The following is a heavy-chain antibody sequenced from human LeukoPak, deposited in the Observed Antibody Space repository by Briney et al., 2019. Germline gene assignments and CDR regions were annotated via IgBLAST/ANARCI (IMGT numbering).Heavy chain of an antibody. J-gene: IGHJ4*02. CDR2: IIPIFGTA. Sequence: SVKVSCKASGGTFSSYAISWVRQAPGQGLEWMGGIIPIFGTANYAQKFQGRVTITTDESTSTAYMELSSLRSEDTAVYYCATDFVVTRGWVNYWGQGTLVTVSS. V-gene: IGHV1-69*05. CDR3: ATDFVVTRGWVNY. CDR1: GGTFSSYA. D-gene: IGHD3-22*01.